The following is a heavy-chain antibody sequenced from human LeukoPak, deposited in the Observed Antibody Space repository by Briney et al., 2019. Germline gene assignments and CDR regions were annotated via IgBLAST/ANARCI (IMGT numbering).Heavy chain of an antibody. Sequence: SETLSLTCTVSGGSISNTFYYWGWIRQPPGKGLEWIGSINYSGSTYYNPSLKSRVTISIDTSKNQFSLKLSSVAAADTAVYYCARRRFVRGPDVVNPFDYWGQGTLVTVSS. V-gene: IGHV4-39*01. CDR2: INYSGST. J-gene: IGHJ4*02. CDR1: GGSISNTFYY. CDR3: ARRRFVRGPDVVNPFDY. D-gene: IGHD2-8*01.